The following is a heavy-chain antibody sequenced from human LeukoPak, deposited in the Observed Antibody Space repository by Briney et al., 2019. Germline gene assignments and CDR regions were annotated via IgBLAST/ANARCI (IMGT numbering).Heavy chain of an antibody. CDR2: IGGSSGIT. J-gene: IGHJ4*02. D-gene: IGHD3-10*01. CDR3: AKEYGSGRYYFDY. CDR1: GFTFSNFA. Sequence: GASLRLSCAASGFTFSNFAMIWVCQAPGKGLEWVSAIGGSSGITFYADSVKGQFTISRDNSKNTLYLQMNSLRAEDTAVYYCAKEYGSGRYYFDYWGQGTLVTVSS. V-gene: IGHV3-23*01.